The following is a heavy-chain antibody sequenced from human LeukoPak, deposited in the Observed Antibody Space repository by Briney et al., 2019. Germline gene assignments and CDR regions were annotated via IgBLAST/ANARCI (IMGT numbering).Heavy chain of an antibody. CDR3: ARDGYDADGYLDY. J-gene: IGHJ4*02. CDR1: GYPFRSYV. Sequence: ASVKVSCKASGYPFRSYVMHWLRQAPGQSLEWIGWINPANGDTKYSRNFQGRVTITRDTSASVVYMELSSLRYEDTAVYYCARDGYDADGYLDYWGQGALVPVSS. CDR2: INPANGDT. D-gene: IGHD5-12*01. V-gene: IGHV1-3*01.